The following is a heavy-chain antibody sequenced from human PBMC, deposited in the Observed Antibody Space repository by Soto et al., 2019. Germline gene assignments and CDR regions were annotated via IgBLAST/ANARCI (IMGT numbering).Heavy chain of an antibody. J-gene: IGHJ6*02. CDR2: INHSGST. CDR1: GGSFSGYY. V-gene: IGHV4-34*01. Sequence: PSETLSLTCAVYGGSFSGYYWSWIRQPPGKGLEWIGEINHSGSTNYNPSLKSRVTISVDTSKNQFSLKLSSVTAADTAVYYCARVRVVVTLVSYYYYGMDVWGQGTTVTVSS. D-gene: IGHD3-22*01. CDR3: ARVRVVVTLVSYYYYGMDV.